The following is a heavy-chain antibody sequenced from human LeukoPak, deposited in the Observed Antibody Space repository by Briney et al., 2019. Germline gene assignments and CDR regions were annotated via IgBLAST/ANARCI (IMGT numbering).Heavy chain of an antibody. D-gene: IGHD2-2*02. V-gene: IGHV4-38-2*02. J-gene: IGHJ4*02. Sequence: PSETLSLTCTVSGYSITSGYNWSWLRAPAGRVLEWIGIIYHSGSAYYDPSVKSRVTISVDTSKNQFSLKLSSVTAAGMAVYYCVRYCSSTTCYTRAVDYWGQGTLVTVSS. CDR3: VRYCSSTTCYTRAVDY. CDR2: IYHSGSA. CDR1: GYSITSGYN.